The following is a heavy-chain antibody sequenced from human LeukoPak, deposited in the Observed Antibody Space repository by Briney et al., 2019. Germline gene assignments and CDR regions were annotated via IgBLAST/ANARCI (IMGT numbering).Heavy chain of an antibody. CDR1: GFTFDDYA. CDR2: TNNDGSST. CDR3: ARDRNVGADFDY. J-gene: IGHJ4*02. D-gene: IGHD3-10*01. V-gene: IGHV3-74*01. Sequence: QPGGTLRLSCAASGFTFDDYAIHWVRQAPGKGLVSVSRTNNDGSSTSYADSVTGRFTISRDNDKNTLYLQMNSLRVDDTAVYYCARDRNVGADFDYWGQGALVAVSS.